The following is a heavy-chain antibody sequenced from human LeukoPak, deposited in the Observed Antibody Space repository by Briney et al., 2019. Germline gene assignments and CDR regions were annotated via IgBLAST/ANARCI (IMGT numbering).Heavy chain of an antibody. CDR1: GFTFRSHG. CDR3: ASDVLVGGATEYFQH. CDR2: ISYDGRNK. J-gene: IGHJ1*01. Sequence: GGSLRLSCAASGFTFRSHGMHWVRQAPGKGLEWVAVISYDGRNKYYGDPVKGRFTISRDYSKNTVDLQMSGLRAEDTAVYYCASDVLVGGATEYFQHWGQGTLVAVS. V-gene: IGHV3-30*04. D-gene: IGHD1-26*01.